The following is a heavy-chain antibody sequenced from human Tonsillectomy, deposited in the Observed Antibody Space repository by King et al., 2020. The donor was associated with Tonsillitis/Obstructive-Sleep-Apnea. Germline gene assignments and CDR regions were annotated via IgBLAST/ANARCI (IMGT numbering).Heavy chain of an antibody. V-gene: IGHV3-74*01. CDR3: ARAGRAHDGFDI. J-gene: IGHJ3*02. CDR1: GFTFSRYW. CDR2: IESDGSST. Sequence: VQLVESGGGLVEPGGSLRLSCSASGFTFSRYWMHWVRQAPGKGLEWVARIESDGSSTTYADSVKGRFTISRDNGKNTLSLNTNSLRAEDTAMYYCARAGRAHDGFDIWGQGTVVTVSS.